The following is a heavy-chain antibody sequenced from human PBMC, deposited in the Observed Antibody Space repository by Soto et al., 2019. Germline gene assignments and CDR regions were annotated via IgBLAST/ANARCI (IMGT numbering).Heavy chain of an antibody. D-gene: IGHD5-12*01. J-gene: IGHJ4*02. V-gene: IGHV3-72*01. CDR1: GFTFSDHY. CDR2: IRNKANSYTT. CDR3: TRPVRGRIDY. Sequence: EVQLVESGGGLVQPGGSLRLSCAASGFTFSDHYMDWVRQAPGKGLEWVGRIRNKANSYTTEYAASVKGRFIISRDDSKNSLYLQINSLKTEDTAVYYCTRPVRGRIDYWGQGTLVTVSS.